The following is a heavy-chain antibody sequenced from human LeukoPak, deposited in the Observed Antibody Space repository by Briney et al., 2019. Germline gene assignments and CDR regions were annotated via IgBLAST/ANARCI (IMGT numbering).Heavy chain of an antibody. J-gene: IGHJ4*02. CDR1: GFTFNSYG. D-gene: IGHD6-13*01. V-gene: IGHV3-30*02. CDR2: IQYAGSDK. CDR3: ARGIAAAGTLDYFDY. Sequence: GGSLRLSCAASGFTFNSYGMHWVRQAPGKGLEWVAFIQYAGSDKYYADSVKGRFTISRDNSKNTLYLQMNSLRAEDTAVYYCARGIAAAGTLDYFDYWGQGTLVTVSS.